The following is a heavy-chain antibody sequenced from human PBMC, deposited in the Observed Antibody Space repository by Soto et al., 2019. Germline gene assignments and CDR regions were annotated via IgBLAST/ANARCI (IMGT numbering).Heavy chain of an antibody. CDR2: SHQSGNT. D-gene: IGHD6-13*01. Sequence: QVQLQESGPGLVKPSGTLSLTCAVSGVSISSHDWWTWVRQPPGKGLEWIGESHQSGNTNYNSSLESRVTISVDKSKNQFPLKLTSVTVADTAVYYCATRDSSRFYWGQGTLVTVSS. CDR1: GVSISSHDW. CDR3: ATRDSSRFY. J-gene: IGHJ4*02. V-gene: IGHV4-4*02.